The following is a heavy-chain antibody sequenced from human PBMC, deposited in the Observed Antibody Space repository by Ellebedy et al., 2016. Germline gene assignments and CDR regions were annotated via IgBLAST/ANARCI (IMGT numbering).Heavy chain of an antibody. D-gene: IGHD4-17*01. CDR1: GGSISSYY. Sequence: SETLSLXXTVSGGSISSYYWSWIRQPPGKGLEWIGYIYYSGSTNYNPSLKSRVTISVDTSKNQFSLKLSSVTAADTAVYYCARDLPYGDWGQGTLVTVSS. CDR2: IYYSGST. J-gene: IGHJ4*02. V-gene: IGHV4-59*13. CDR3: ARDLPYGD.